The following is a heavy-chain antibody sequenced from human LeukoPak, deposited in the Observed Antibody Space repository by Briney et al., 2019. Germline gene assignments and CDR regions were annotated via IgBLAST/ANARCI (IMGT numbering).Heavy chain of an antibody. CDR2: IYYSGST. Sequence: SETLSLTCTVSGGSISSSSYYWGWIRQPPGKGLEWIGSIYYSGSTYYNPSLKSRVTISVDTSKNQFSLKLSSVTAADTAVYYCARIYSSSWFFDYWGQGTLVTVSS. V-gene: IGHV4-39*01. D-gene: IGHD6-13*01. CDR1: GGSISSSSYY. J-gene: IGHJ4*02. CDR3: ARIYSSSWFFDY.